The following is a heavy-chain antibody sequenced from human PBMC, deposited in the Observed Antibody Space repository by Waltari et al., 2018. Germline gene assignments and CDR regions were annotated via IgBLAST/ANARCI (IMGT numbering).Heavy chain of an antibody. D-gene: IGHD2-2*01. CDR2: ISYDGSNK. CDR1: GFTFSSYA. Sequence: QVQLVESGGGVVQPGRSLRLSCAASGFTFSSYAMHWVRQAPGKGLEWVAVISYDGSNKYYADSVKGLFTISRDNSKNTLYLQMNSLRAEDTAVYYCARGPSSYYYYGMDVWGQGTTVTVSS. CDR3: ARGPSSYYYYGMDV. V-gene: IGHV3-30*01. J-gene: IGHJ6*02.